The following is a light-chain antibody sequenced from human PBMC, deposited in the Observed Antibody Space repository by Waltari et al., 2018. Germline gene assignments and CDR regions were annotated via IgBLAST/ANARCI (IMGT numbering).Light chain of an antibody. V-gene: IGKV3-15*01. J-gene: IGKJ2*01. CDR2: AAS. CDR3: QQYNNWPPYT. CDR1: QSVSSN. Sequence: EIVMTQSPATLSVSPGERAPLSCRASQSVSSNLTWYQQKPGQAPRLLIYAASTRATGCPVRFSGSGSGTEFTLTISTMQSEDFAVYCCQQYNNWPPYTFGQGTKLEIK.